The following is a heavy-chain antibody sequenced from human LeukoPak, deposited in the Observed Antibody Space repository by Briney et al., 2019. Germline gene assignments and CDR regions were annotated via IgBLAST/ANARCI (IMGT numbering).Heavy chain of an antibody. CDR3: AKTARIAAAGIHYYFDY. J-gene: IGHJ4*02. CDR1: GYTFTGYY. CDR2: IIPNSGGT. D-gene: IGHD6-13*01. Sequence: ASVKVSCRASGYTFTGYYMHWVRQAPGQGLEWMGWIIPNSGGTNYAQKFQGRVTMTRDTSISTAYMELSRLRSDDTAVYYCAKTARIAAAGIHYYFDYWGQGTLVTVSS. V-gene: IGHV1-2*02.